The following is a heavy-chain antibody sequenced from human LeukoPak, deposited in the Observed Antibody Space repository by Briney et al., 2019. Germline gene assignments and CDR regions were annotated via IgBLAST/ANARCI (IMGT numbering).Heavy chain of an antibody. Sequence: PGGSLRLSCAASGFTFSSHWMHWVRQVPGKGLEWVSSISDDSNYIFYADSVKGRFTISRDNAKNSLYLQMNSLTAEDSAVYYCASRRGSNRPFDYWGQGTLVTVSS. CDR1: GFTFSSHW. D-gene: IGHD1-26*01. J-gene: IGHJ4*02. V-gene: IGHV3-21*01. CDR2: ISDDSNYI. CDR3: ASRRGSNRPFDY.